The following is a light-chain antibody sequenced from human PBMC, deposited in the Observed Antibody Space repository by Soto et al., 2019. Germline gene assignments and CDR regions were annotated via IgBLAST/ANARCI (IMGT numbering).Light chain of an antibody. V-gene: IGLV2-8*01. CDR1: SSDVGGYNY. Sequence: QSVLTQPPSASGSPGQSVTISCTGTSSDVGGYNYVSWYQQHPGKAPKLMIYEVSKRPSGVPDPFSGSKSGNTASLTVSGLQAEDEADYYCSSFAGNNNVVFGGGTKLTVL. J-gene: IGLJ2*01. CDR3: SSFAGNNNVV. CDR2: EVS.